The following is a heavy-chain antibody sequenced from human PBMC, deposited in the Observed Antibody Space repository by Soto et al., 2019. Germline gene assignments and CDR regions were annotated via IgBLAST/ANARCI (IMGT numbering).Heavy chain of an antibody. Sequence: PWGSLRLSCSVSGFSITDYAMGWVRQAPGKGLEWVSSISDSGTKTFYGDSVKGRFAISRDTSKNTVYMQMNSLRAEDTAVYYCARSSSTLPGLPWGQGTLVTVSS. CDR2: ISDSGTKT. V-gene: IGHV3-23*01. CDR3: ARSSSTLPGLP. D-gene: IGHD2-2*01. CDR1: GFSITDYA. J-gene: IGHJ5*02.